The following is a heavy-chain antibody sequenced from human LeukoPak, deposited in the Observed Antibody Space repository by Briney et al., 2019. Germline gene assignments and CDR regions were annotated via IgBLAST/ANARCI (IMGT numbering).Heavy chain of an antibody. CDR2: IYYGGST. CDR1: GGSVSSGSYY. V-gene: IGHV4-61*01. CDR3: ARGDIVATHFDY. J-gene: IGHJ4*02. D-gene: IGHD5-12*01. Sequence: ASETLSLTCTVSGGSVSSGSYYWSWIRQPPGKGLEWIGYIYYGGSTNYNPSLKSRVTISVDTSKNQFSLKLSSVTAADTAVYYCARGDIVATHFDYWGQGTLVTVSS.